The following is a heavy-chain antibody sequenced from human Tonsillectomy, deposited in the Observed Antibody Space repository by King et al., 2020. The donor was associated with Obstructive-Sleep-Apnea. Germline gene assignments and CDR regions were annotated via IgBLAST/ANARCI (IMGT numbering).Heavy chain of an antibody. CDR2: IYYSGGT. V-gene: IGHV4-59*08. J-gene: IGHJ4*02. CDR3: ARQTRHGYSYLFDY. CDR1: GGSISRYY. D-gene: IGHD5-18*01. Sequence: VQLQESGPGLVKPSETLSLTCTVSGGSISRYYWSWIRQPPGKGLEWNGYIYYSGGTNSNPSLKSSFTKSVDTPQNHFSLKLSSVTAADTAVYYCARQTRHGYSYLFDYWGQGTLVTVSS.